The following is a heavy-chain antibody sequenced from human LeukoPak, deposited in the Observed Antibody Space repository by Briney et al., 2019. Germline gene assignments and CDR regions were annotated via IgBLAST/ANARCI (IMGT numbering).Heavy chain of an antibody. D-gene: IGHD1-26*01. V-gene: IGHV3-23*01. CDR1: GFTFSSYG. CDR2: TSGSGGST. CDR3: ASIVGAGRFDY. Sequence: GGSLRLSCAASGFTFSSYGMSWVRQAPGKGLEWVSATSGSGGSTYYADSVKGRFTISRDNSKNTLYLQMNSLRAEDTAVYYCASIVGAGRFDYWGQGTLVTVSS. J-gene: IGHJ4*02.